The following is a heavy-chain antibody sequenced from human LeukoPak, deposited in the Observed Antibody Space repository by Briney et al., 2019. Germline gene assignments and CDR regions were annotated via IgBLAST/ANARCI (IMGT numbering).Heavy chain of an antibody. CDR1: GGTFSSYA. Sequence: GASVKVSCKASGGTFSSYAISWVRQAPGQGLEWMGRIIPILGIANYAQKFQGRVTITADKSTSTAYMELSSLRSEDTAVYYCARDQGNYGEHPGYWGQGTLVTVSS. J-gene: IGHJ4*02. CDR2: IIPILGIA. V-gene: IGHV1-69*04. CDR3: ARDQGNYGEHPGY. D-gene: IGHD4-17*01.